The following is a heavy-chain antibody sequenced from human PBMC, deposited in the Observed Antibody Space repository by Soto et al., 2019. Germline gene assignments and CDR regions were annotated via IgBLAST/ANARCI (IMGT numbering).Heavy chain of an antibody. CDR1: GFTFDDYA. J-gene: IGHJ4*02. Sequence: GGSLRLSCAASGFTFDDYAMHWVRQAPGKGLEWVSGISWNSGSIGYADSVKGRFTISRDNAKNSLYLQMNSLRAEDTALYYCAKAYYYGSGSYYNVPLNYFDYWGQGTLVTVSS. D-gene: IGHD3-10*01. CDR2: ISWNSGSI. CDR3: AKAYYYGSGSYYNVPLNYFDY. V-gene: IGHV3-9*01.